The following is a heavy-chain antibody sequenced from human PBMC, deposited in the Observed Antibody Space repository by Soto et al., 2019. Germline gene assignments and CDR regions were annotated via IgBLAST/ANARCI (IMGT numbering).Heavy chain of an antibody. V-gene: IGHV3-23*01. CDR3: AKVFYDSGTTFFGVDV. CDR2: ISARSSKT. Sequence: PGGSLRLSCLCSGFSFENFAVRWVRQAPGKGLEWVSSISARSSKTYYAGSVKGRFTIPRDDSKNTLFLQMNSLTAEDTAVYYCAKVFYDSGTTFFGVDVWGQGTTVTVSS. J-gene: IGHJ6*02. CDR1: GFSFENFA. D-gene: IGHD3-10*01.